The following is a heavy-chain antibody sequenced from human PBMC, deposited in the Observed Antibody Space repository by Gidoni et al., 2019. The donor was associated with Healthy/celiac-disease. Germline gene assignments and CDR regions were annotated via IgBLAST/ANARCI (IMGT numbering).Heavy chain of an antibody. Sequence: QVQLVQSGAKVKKPGGSVKVSYKAYGYTFTSYDITWVRQATGQGLEWMGWMNPNSCNTGYAQKFQGRVTMTRNTAISTAYMELSILRSEDTAVYYCARAPLSGSYSFDYWGQGTLVTVSS. CDR2: MNPNSCNT. J-gene: IGHJ4*02. V-gene: IGHV1-8*01. CDR3: ARAPLSGSYSFDY. D-gene: IGHD1-26*01. CDR1: GYTFTSYD.